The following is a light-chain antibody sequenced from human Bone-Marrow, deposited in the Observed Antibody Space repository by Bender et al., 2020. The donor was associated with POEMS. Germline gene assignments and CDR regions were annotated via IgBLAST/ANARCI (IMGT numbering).Light chain of an antibody. Sequence: QSVLTQPPSASGTPGQRVTISCSGGSSNIGAHAVNWYQHLPGTAPKLLIYSSHRRPSEVPDRFSGSKSGNTASLTISGLQAEDEGDYYCSSYGGSENFVVFGGGTKLTVL. J-gene: IGLJ2*01. CDR1: SSNIGAHA. CDR2: SSH. V-gene: IGLV1-44*01. CDR3: SSYGGSENFVV.